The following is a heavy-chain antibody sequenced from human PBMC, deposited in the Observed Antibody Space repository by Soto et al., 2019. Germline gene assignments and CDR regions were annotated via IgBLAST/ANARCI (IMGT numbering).Heavy chain of an antibody. CDR1: GFSLSTSGVG. CDR3: ANTEGYIRGFDY. Sequence: QITLKESGPTLVKPTQTLTLTCTFSGFSLSTSGVGVGWIRQPPGKALEWLAIIYWDDDKRYSPSLKSSLTIDKDTSKNQVVLTMTTMDPVDTSSYYCANTEGYIRGFDYWGQGTLVTVSS. J-gene: IGHJ4*02. V-gene: IGHV2-5*02. D-gene: IGHD5-12*01. CDR2: IYWDDDK.